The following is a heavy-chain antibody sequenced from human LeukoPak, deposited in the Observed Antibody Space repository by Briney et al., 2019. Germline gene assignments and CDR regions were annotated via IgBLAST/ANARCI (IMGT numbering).Heavy chain of an antibody. J-gene: IGHJ6*02. V-gene: IGHV4-4*02. CDR2: IHHGGST. CDR3: ARTTTLFYYYGMDV. Sequence: PSETLSLTCAVSGDSISSSNWWTWVRQPPGRGLEWIGEIHHGGSTHYNPSLKSRVTILVDKSNNQFSLMLSSVTAADTAVYYCARTTTLFYYYGMDVWGQGTTVTVSS. D-gene: IGHD1-1*01. CDR1: GDSISSSNW.